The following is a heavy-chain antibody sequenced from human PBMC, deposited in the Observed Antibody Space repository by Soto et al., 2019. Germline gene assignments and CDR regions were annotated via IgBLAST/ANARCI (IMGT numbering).Heavy chain of an antibody. Sequence: PGGSLXLSCAASGFTFSSYSMNWVRQAPGKGLEWVSYISSSSSTIYYADSVKGRFTISRDNAKNSLYLQMNSLRAEDTAVYYCARDSGYSYGPFDYWGQGTLVTVSS. J-gene: IGHJ4*02. CDR1: GFTFSSYS. CDR2: ISSSSSTI. CDR3: ARDSGYSYGPFDY. D-gene: IGHD5-18*01. V-gene: IGHV3-48*01.